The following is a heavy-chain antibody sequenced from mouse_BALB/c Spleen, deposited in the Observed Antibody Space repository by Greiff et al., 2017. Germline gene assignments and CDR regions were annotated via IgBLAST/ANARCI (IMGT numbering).Heavy chain of an antibody. D-gene: IGHD1-2*01. CDR2: INSNGGST. CDR1: GFTFSSYG. CDR3: ARYYGYVRAMDY. V-gene: IGHV5-6-3*01. J-gene: IGHJ4*01. Sequence: EVKLVESGGGLVQPGGSLKLSCAASGFTFSSYGMSWVRQTPDKRLELVATINSNGGSTYYPDSVKGRFTISRDNAKNTLYLQMSSLKSEDTAMYYCARYYGYVRAMDYWGQGTSVTVSS.